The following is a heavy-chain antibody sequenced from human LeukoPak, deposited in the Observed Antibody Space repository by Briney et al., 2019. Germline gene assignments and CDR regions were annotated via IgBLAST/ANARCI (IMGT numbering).Heavy chain of an antibody. Sequence: GGSLRLSCAASGFTFSTYWMSWVRQAPGKGLEWVANIKHDGSEKHYVDSVKGRFTISRDNVKNSLYLHMNSLRAEDAAVYYCARAPRYYYDSSSGYYTGYYFDYWGQGTLATVSS. CDR2: IKHDGSEK. J-gene: IGHJ4*02. D-gene: IGHD3-22*01. CDR1: GFTFSTYW. CDR3: ARAPRYYYDSSSGYYTGYYFDY. V-gene: IGHV3-7*01.